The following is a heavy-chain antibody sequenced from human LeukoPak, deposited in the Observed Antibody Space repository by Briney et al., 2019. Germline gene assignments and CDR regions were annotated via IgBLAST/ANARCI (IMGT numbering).Heavy chain of an antibody. CDR1: GDTFTGYY. CDR2: INPNSGGT. D-gene: IGHD2-21*02. Sequence: ASVKVSCKASGDTFTGYYMHWVRQAPGQGLEWMGRINPNSGGTNYAQKFQGRVTTTRDTSISTAYMELSRLRSDDTAVYYCARNYVTATLVDFDYWGQGTLVTVSS. V-gene: IGHV1-2*06. CDR3: ARNYVTATLVDFDY. J-gene: IGHJ4*02.